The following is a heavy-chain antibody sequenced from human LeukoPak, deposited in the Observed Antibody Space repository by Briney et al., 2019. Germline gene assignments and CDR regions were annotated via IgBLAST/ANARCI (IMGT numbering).Heavy chain of an antibody. V-gene: IGHV1-46*01. CDR1: GYTFTSYY. CDR3: ARVGTVFVAFDI. Sequence: GASVKVSCKASGYTFTSYYLHWVRQAPGQGLEWMGIINPSGSSTSYTQKFQGRVTMTRDTSTSTVYMDLSSLRSEDTAVYYCARVGTVFVAFDIWGQGTMVTVSS. CDR2: INPSGSST. D-gene: IGHD2-21*01. J-gene: IGHJ3*02.